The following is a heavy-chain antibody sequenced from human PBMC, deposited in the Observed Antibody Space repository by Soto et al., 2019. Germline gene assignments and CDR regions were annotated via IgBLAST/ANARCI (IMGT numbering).Heavy chain of an antibody. J-gene: IGHJ5*02. CDR2: TYHSGNN. CDR1: GDSINTSHW. D-gene: IGHD6-13*01. CDR3: AREVNSSPARGPNWFDP. V-gene: IGHV4-4*02. Sequence: QVQLQESGPGLVQPSGPLSLTCAVSGDSINTSHWWSWVRQTPGKGLEWIGETYHSGNNNYNTSLKTRVTISIDKTKNQFSLKMNSVTAADTAVYYCAREVNSSPARGPNWFDPWGQGTMVTVSS.